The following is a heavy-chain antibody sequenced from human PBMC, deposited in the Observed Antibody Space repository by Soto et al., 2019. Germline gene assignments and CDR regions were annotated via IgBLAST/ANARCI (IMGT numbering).Heavy chain of an antibody. CDR1: GFTFSSYA. J-gene: IGHJ4*02. CDR3: AKDRSCTNGECNFDY. CDR2: ISGSGGST. D-gene: IGHD2-8*01. V-gene: IGHV3-23*01. Sequence: GGSLRLSCAASGFTFSSYAMTWVRQAPGKGLEWVSGISGSGGSTFYADSVKGRFTISRDNSKNTLDLQMNSLRAEDTALYYCAKDRSCTNGECNFDYWGQGTLVTVSS.